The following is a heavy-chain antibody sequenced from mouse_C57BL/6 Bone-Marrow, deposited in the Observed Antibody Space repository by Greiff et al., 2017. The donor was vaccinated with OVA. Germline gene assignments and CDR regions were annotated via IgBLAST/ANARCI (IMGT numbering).Heavy chain of an antibody. CDR3: AGHNDEPLAY. D-gene: IGHD2-3*01. V-gene: IGHV5-12*01. J-gene: IGHJ3*01. Sequence: DVQLVEPGGGLVQPGGSLKLSCAASGYTFSNYCMYWVRQTPERGLEWVACISNGGGGTYYTDTVKSRFTISRDNAKSTLYLQMSRLKSEDTAMYYGAGHNDEPLAYWGQGTLVTVSA. CDR2: ISNGGGGT. CDR1: GYTFSNYC.